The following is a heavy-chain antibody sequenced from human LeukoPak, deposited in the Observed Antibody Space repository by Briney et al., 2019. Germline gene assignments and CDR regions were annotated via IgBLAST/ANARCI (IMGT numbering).Heavy chain of an antibody. CDR3: ARGEWLRSWFGY. J-gene: IGHJ4*02. D-gene: IGHD5-12*01. CDR2: INHSGST. CDR1: GGSFSGYF. V-gene: IGHV4-34*01. Sequence: SETLSLTSAVHGGSFSGYFWSWIRQPLRKGLEWIGEINHSGSTNYNPSLKSRVTISVDTSKNQFSLKLSSVTAADTAVYYCARGEWLRSWFGYWGQGTLVTVSS.